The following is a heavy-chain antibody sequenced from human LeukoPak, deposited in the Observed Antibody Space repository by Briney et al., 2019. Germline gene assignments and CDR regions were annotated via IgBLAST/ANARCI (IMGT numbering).Heavy chain of an antibody. CDR3: ASSWIKLWPYDY. D-gene: IGHD5-18*01. CDR1: GFTFSSYW. J-gene: IGHJ4*02. Sequence: GGSMRLSCAASGFTFSSYWMSWVRQAPGNGLEWVANIKQDGSEKYYVDSVKGRFTISRDNAKNSLYLQMNNLRAEDTAVYYCASSWIKLWPYDYWGQGTLVTVSP. CDR2: IKQDGSEK. V-gene: IGHV3-7*01.